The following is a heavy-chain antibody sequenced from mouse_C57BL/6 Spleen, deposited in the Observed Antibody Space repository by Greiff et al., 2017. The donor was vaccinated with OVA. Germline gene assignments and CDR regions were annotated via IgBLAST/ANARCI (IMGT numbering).Heavy chain of an antibody. J-gene: IGHJ1*03. CDR1: GYTFTGYW. CDR3: ARGDFDV. CDR2: ILPGSGST. Sequence: VQLQQSGAELMKPGASVKLSCKATGYTFTGYWIEWVKQRPGHGLEWIGEILPGSGSTNYNGKFKGKATLTADKSSSTAYMQLSSLTSEDSAVYFCARGDFDVWGTGTTVTVSS. V-gene: IGHV1-9*01.